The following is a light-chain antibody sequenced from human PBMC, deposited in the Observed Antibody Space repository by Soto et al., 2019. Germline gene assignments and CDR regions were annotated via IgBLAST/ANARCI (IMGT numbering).Light chain of an antibody. CDR2: GAS. CDR3: QQYGSSPTWK. J-gene: IGKJ1*01. CDR1: QSVSSNY. V-gene: IGKV3-20*01. Sequence: ESVLTHSPGTLSLSPWERATLSCRASQSVSSNYLAWYQQKPGQAPRLLIYGASTRATGIPDRFSGSGSGTDFTLTISSLEFGDSAVYYCQQYGSSPTWKFGQGTKVDIK.